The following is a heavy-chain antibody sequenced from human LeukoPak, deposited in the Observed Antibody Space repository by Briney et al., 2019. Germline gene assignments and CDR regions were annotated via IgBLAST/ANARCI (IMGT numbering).Heavy chain of an antibody. J-gene: IGHJ5*02. V-gene: IGHV3-53*01. D-gene: IGHD2-2*01. CDR3: ARGARRICSSTSCPFGP. Sequence: AGSLRLSCAGSVFTVSSNYMSWVRQGPGKRLEWVSVIYSSGNTYYAASVKGRFTISRDNSKHTLSLQMNSLRAEDTAVYYCARGARRICSSTSCPFGPWGQGTLVTVSS. CDR1: VFTVSSNY. CDR2: IYSSGNT.